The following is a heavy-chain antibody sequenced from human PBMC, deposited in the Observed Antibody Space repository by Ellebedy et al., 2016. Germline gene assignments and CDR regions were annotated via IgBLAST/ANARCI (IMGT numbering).Heavy chain of an antibody. J-gene: IGHJ5*02. V-gene: IGHV4-59*01. CDR2: IYYSGST. CDR3: ARGWIQLWLPWFDP. D-gene: IGHD5-18*01. CDR1: GGSIISYY. Sequence: SDTLSLTCTVPGGSIISYYWSWIRQPPGKGLEWIGYIYYSGSTNYNPSLKSRVTISVDTSKNQFSLKLSSVTAADTAVYYCARGWIQLWLPWFDPWGQGTLVTVSS.